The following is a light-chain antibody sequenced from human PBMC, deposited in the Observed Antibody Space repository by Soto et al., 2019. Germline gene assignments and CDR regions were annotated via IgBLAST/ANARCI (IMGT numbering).Light chain of an antibody. V-gene: IGKV3-11*01. Sequence: EIVLTQSPATLSLSPGESATLSCRASQSVGTYLAWYQQKPGQPPRLLIYDASNRATGIPARFSGSGSGTGFTLTISNLEPEDFAVYYCQQRSDWPATFGPGTKVDIK. CDR3: QQRSDWPAT. CDR1: QSVGTY. J-gene: IGKJ3*01. CDR2: DAS.